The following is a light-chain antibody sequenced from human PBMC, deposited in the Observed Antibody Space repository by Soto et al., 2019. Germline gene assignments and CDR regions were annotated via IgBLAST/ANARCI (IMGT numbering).Light chain of an antibody. CDR1: QSITIY. V-gene: IGKV1-39*01. CDR2: GAS. Sequence: DIQMSQSPSSLSASVGDRVRITCRASQSITIYLNWYQQKPGEAPNLLIFGASTLQSGVPSRFSGSGSGTDFTLTISSLQPEDFATYYCQQSYSTLWTFGQGTKVDIK. CDR3: QQSYSTLWT. J-gene: IGKJ1*01.